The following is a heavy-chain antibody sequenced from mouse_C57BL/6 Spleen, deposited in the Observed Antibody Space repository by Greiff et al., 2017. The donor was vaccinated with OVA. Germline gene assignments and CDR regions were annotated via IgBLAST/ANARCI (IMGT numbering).Heavy chain of an antibody. CDR1: GFSLTSYG. V-gene: IGHV2-6-1*01. CDR2: IWSDGST. CDR3: ARQGTYYGSSYAYAMDY. J-gene: IGHJ4*01. D-gene: IGHD1-1*01. Sequence: VQLKESGPGLVAPSQSLSITCTVSGFSLTSYGVHWVRQPPGKGLEWLVVIWSDGSTTYNSALKSRLSISKDNSKSQVFLKMNSRQTDDTAMYYCARQGTYYGSSYAYAMDYWGQGTSVTVSS.